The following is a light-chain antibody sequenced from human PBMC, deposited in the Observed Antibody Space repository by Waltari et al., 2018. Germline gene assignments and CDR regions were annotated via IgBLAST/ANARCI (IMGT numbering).Light chain of an antibody. V-gene: IGKV1-5*03. CDR2: KAS. J-gene: IGKJ4*01. Sequence: DIQMTQSPSTLSESVGDRVTITCQASQSISNWLAWYQQKPGKAPKLLIYKASTLESGVPSRFSGSGSGTEFTLTISGLHPDDFATYYCQQYNSYSLLTFGGGTKVEIK. CDR3: QQYNSYSLLT. CDR1: QSISNW.